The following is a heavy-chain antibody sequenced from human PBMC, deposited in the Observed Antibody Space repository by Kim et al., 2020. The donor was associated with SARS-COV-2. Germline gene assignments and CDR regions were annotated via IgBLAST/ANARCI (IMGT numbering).Heavy chain of an antibody. CDR3: AHRPGRLNYGYFDY. J-gene: IGHJ4*02. Sequence: YSPSLESRLTITKDTSKKQVVLTMTNMDPVDTAAYYCAHRPGRLNYGYFDYWGQGTLVTVSS. V-gene: IGHV2-5*01. D-gene: IGHD4-17*01.